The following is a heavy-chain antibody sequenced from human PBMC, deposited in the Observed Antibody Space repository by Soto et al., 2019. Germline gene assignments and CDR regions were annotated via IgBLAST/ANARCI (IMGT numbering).Heavy chain of an antibody. CDR2: IPSDGSGT. CDR1: GFTFSSYW. CDR3: TRGSVGAWFDP. J-gene: IGHJ5*02. V-gene: IGHV3-74*01. D-gene: IGHD3-10*01. Sequence: EVQLVESGGGLVQPGGSLRLSCVASGFTFSSYWMFWVRQVPGKGLVWVSRIPSDGSGTTYADSVKGRFTISRDKAKNTLSLQMPSLRVEDPAVYYCTRGSVGAWFDPWCQGALVTVSS.